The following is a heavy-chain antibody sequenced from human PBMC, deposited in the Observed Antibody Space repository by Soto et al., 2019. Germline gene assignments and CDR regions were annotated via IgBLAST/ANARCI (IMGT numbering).Heavy chain of an antibody. Sequence: QVQLQASGPGLVKPSGTLSLTCGVSGGSISSPNCWIWARQFPGKGLEWIGEIFHTGSVNYNPSLKSRVTLSLDKSKNQFSLKLTSVTAADTAVYFCAREQICNVVKCSNWFDPWGQGTLVTVSS. CDR1: GGSISSPNC. CDR3: AREQICNVVKCSNWFDP. CDR2: IFHTGSV. D-gene: IGHD2-8*01. V-gene: IGHV4-4*02. J-gene: IGHJ5*02.